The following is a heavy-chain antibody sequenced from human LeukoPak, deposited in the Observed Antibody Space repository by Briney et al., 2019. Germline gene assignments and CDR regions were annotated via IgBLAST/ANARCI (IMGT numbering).Heavy chain of an antibody. CDR3: AKVALAAAEDYYYGMDV. Sequence: GASLRLSCAASGFTFSSYAMSWVRQAPGKGREWVSAISGSGGSTYYADSVKGRFTISRDNSKNTLYLQMNSLRAEDTAVYYCAKVALAAAEDYYYGMDVWGQGTTVTVSS. CDR2: ISGSGGST. CDR1: GFTFSSYA. V-gene: IGHV3-23*01. D-gene: IGHD6-13*01. J-gene: IGHJ6*02.